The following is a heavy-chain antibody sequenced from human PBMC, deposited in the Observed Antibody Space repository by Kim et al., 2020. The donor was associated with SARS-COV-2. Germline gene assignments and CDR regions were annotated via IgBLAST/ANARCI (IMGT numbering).Heavy chain of an antibody. V-gene: IGHV3-30*18. CDR3: AKEQITAAFLIDS. CDR1: GFTFNRHG. Sequence: GGSLRLSCAASGFTFNRHGMHWVRQTPDKGLEWVAFISYDGRNKYHMDPVKGRFSVSRDNSINTLFLQMDSLRPEDTAVYYCAKEQITAAFLIDSWGQGTLVTVSS. CDR2: ISYDGRNK. D-gene: IGHD1-20*01. J-gene: IGHJ4*02.